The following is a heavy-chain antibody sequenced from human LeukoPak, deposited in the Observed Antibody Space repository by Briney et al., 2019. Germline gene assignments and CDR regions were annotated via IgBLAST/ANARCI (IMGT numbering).Heavy chain of an antibody. CDR2: IFGSGGSA. CDR1: GFTFSSYA. V-gene: IGHV3-23*01. J-gene: IGHJ4*02. D-gene: IGHD6-19*01. CDR3: AKTTTGYSSGRYPGWPVDY. Sequence: GGSLRLSCAASGFTFSSYAMSWVRQAPGKGLKWVSGIFGSGGSAHYADSVKGRFTIFRDNSKNTVYLQMNSLRAEDTAVYYCAKTTTGYSSGRYPGWPVDYWGQGTLVTVSS.